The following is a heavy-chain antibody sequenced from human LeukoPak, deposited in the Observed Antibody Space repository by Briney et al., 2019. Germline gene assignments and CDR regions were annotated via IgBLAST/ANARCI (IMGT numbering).Heavy chain of an antibody. D-gene: IGHD6-13*01. CDR1: GFTFSSYW. CDR2: IKHDGSDT. V-gene: IGHV3-7*05. J-gene: IGHJ4*02. CDR3: ARRIAATGMKYFDY. Sequence: PGGSLRLSCAASGFTFSSYWMSWVRQAPGKGLEWVANIKHDGSDTNYVDSVRGRFTISRDNAKHSLYLQMNSLRAEDTAMYYCARRIAATGMKYFDYWGQGTLVTVPS.